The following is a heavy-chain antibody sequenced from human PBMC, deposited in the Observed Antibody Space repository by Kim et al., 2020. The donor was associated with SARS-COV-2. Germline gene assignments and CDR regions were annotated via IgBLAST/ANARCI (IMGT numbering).Heavy chain of an antibody. D-gene: IGHD3-22*01. CDR1: GFMFTDYW. Sequence: GGSLTLSCAASGFMFTDYWMSWVRQAPGKGLEWVAIIKRDGSEKHYADSVRGRFTISRDNIERSVFLQMNSLRVEDTAVYYCVRDVPYYYDKKSDFGLDV. CDR2: IKRDGSEK. CDR3: VRDVPYYYDKKSDFGLDV. J-gene: IGHJ6*01. V-gene: IGHV3-7*03.